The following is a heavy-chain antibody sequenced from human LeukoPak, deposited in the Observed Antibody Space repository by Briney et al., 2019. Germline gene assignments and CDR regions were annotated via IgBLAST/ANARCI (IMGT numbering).Heavy chain of an antibody. CDR2: IYYSGST. Sequence: SETLSLTCTVSGGSISSGDYYWTWIRQSPGKGLEWIGYIYYSGSTHYNPSLKSRVTISVDTSKNQFSLKLSSVTAADTAVYYCASAGTTVTTRFFDYWGQGTLVTVPS. J-gene: IGHJ4*02. CDR3: ASAGTTVTTRFFDY. V-gene: IGHV4-30-4*01. D-gene: IGHD4-17*01. CDR1: GGSISSGDYY.